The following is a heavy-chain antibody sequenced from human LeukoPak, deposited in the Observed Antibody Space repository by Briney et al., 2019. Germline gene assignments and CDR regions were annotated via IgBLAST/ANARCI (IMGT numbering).Heavy chain of an antibody. CDR1: GGTFSSYA. J-gene: IGHJ4*02. CDR3: ARRAAYCGGDCLDY. CDR2: IIPILGIA. Sequence: RASVKVSCKASGGTFSSYAISWVRQAPGQGLEWMGRIIPILGIANYAQKFQGRVTITADKSTSTAYMELSSLRSEDTAVYYCARRAAYCGGDCLDYWGQGTLVTVSS. V-gene: IGHV1-69*04. D-gene: IGHD2-21*02.